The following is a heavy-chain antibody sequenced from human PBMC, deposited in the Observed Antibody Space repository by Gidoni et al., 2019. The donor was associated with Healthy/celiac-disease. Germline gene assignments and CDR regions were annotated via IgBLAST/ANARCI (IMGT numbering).Heavy chain of an antibody. CDR2: IDPSDSYT. CDR1: GYSFTSSW. D-gene: IGHD2-15*01. V-gene: IGHV5-10-1*03. CDR3: ARDIVVVVAADNWFDP. Sequence: EVQLVQSGAEVKKPGESLRISCKGTGYSFTSSWISWVRQMPGKGLEWMGRIDPSDSYTNCSPSFQGHVTISADKSISTAYLQWSSLKASDTAMYYCARDIVVVVAADNWFDPWGQGTLVTVSS. J-gene: IGHJ5*02.